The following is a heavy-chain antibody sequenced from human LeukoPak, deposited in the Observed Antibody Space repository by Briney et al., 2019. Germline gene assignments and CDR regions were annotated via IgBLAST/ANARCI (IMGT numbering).Heavy chain of an antibody. V-gene: IGHV3-33*01. D-gene: IGHD3-16*01. CDR1: GFTFSRYG. Sequence: PGGSLRLSCTASGFTFSRYGMHWVRQGPGKGLEWAATIWYDGSNEYYAASVKGRFTISRDNSKNTLFLQMNTLRADDTAVYYCAREQTYSSPAPLGYWGQGTLVTVSS. CDR3: AREQTYSSPAPLGY. J-gene: IGHJ4*02. CDR2: IWYDGSNE.